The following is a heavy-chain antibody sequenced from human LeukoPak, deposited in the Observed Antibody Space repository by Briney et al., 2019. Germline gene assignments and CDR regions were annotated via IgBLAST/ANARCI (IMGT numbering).Heavy chain of an antibody. CDR2: IRTKFYGGTA. CDR1: GFTFDDYA. D-gene: IGHD3-10*01. V-gene: IGHV3-49*03. J-gene: IGHJ3*02. Sequence: PGGSLRLSCTSSGFTFDDYALTWLRQAPGKGLEWLGFIRTKFYGGTADYAASVKDRFTISRDDYKNIAYLQMDGLKSEDTALYYCARVGRDRGFDIWGQGTAVTVSS. CDR3: ARVGRDRGFDI.